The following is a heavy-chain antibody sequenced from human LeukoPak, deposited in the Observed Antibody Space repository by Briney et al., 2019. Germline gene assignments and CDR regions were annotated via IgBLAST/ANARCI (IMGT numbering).Heavy chain of an antibody. J-gene: IGHJ6*02. Sequence: SETLSLTCTVSGGSISSYYWSWIRQPAGKGLEWIGRIYTSGSTNYNLSLKSRVTMSVDTSKNQFSLKLSSVTAADTAVYYCAREEITTVRGVKTYYYYYGMDVWGQGTTFTVSS. CDR1: GGSISSYY. CDR2: IYTSGST. V-gene: IGHV4-4*07. D-gene: IGHD3-10*01. CDR3: AREEITTVRGVKTYYYYYGMDV.